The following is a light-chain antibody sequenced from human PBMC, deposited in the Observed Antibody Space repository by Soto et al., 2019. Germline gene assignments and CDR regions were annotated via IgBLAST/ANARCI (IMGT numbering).Light chain of an antibody. V-gene: IGKV2-28*01. CDR3: MQALQTPPWT. Sequence: DIVMPQSPLSLPVTPGEPASISCRSSQSLLHSNGYNYLDWYLQKPGQSPQLLIYLGSNRASGVPDRFSGSGSGTDFTLKISRVEAEDVGVYYCMQALQTPPWTFGQGTKVEIK. J-gene: IGKJ1*01. CDR2: LGS. CDR1: QSLLHSNGYNY.